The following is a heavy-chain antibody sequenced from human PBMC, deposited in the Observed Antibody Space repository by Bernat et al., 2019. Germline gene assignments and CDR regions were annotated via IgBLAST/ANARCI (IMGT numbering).Heavy chain of an antibody. CDR1: GGSISSSSYY. CDR2: IYYSGST. J-gene: IGHJ2*01. D-gene: IGHD2-15*01. Sequence: QLQLQESGPGLVKPSETLSLTCTVSGGSISSSSYYWSWIRQPPGKGLEWIGYIYYSGSTNYNPSLKSRVTISVDTSKNQFSLKLSSVTAADTAVYYCARRGRYCSGSSCSSYWYFDLWGRGTLVTVSS. CDR3: ARRGRYCSGSSCSSYWYFDL. V-gene: IGHV4-61*05.